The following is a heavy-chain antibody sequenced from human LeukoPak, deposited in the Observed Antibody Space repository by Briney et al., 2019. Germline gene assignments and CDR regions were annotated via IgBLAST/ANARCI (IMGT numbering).Heavy chain of an antibody. CDR3: ARNSAAAGTYSWFDP. Sequence: SENLSLTCTVSGGSISSYYWSWIRQPPGKGLEWIVYIYYSGSTNYNPSLKSRVTISVDTSKNQFSLKLSSVTAADTAVYYCARNSAAAGTYSWFDPWGQGTLVTVSS. J-gene: IGHJ5*02. V-gene: IGHV4-59*08. CDR2: IYYSGST. D-gene: IGHD6-13*01. CDR1: GGSISSYY.